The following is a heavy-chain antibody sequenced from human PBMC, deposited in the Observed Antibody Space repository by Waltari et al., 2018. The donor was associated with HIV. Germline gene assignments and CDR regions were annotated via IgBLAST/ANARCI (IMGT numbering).Heavy chain of an antibody. Sequence: QLQLQESGPGLVKSPETLSLTCTVSGGSMTSSSYYWGWIRQPPGKGLEWIGSISYSGSTDHNPSLRSRLTISVDTSKNQFSLKLTSVTAADTAVYYCARSFSGYSNYFDPWGQGTLVTVSS. J-gene: IGHJ5*02. D-gene: IGHD4-4*01. CDR3: ARSFSGYSNYFDP. CDR2: ISYSGST. CDR1: GGSMTSSSYY. V-gene: IGHV4-39*01.